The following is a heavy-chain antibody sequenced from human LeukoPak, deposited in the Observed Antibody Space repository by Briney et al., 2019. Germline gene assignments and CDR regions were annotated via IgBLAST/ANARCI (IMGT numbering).Heavy chain of an antibody. CDR1: GFSFSSYS. CDR3: ARGEVDYYGSGSCGGVKNNYCMDV. CDR2: ISSSSSYI. J-gene: IGHJ6*03. Sequence: GGSLRLSCAASGFSFSSYSMNWVRQAPGKGLEWVSSISSSSSYIYYADSVKGRFTISRDNAKNSLYLQMNSLRAEDTAVYYCARGEVDYYGSGSCGGVKNNYCMDVWGKGTTVTVSS. D-gene: IGHD3-10*01. V-gene: IGHV3-21*01.